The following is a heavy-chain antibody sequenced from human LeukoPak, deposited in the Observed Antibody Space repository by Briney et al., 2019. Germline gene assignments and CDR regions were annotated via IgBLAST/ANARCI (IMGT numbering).Heavy chain of an antibody. J-gene: IGHJ4*02. Sequence: GGSLRLSCAASGFTFSSYAMSWVRQAPGKGLEWVSAISGSGGSTYYADSVKGRFTISRDNSKNTLYLQMNSLRAEDTAVYYCAKDGAPPTFEWTMVVTFPFDYWGQGTLVTVSS. CDR1: GFTFSSYA. D-gene: IGHD4-23*01. CDR2: ISGSGGST. V-gene: IGHV3-23*01. CDR3: AKDGAPPTFEWTMVVTFPFDY.